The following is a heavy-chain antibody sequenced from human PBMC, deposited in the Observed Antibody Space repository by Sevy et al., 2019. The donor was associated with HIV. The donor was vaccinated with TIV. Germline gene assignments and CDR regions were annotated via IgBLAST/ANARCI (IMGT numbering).Heavy chain of an antibody. CDR3: TRYALTSRTWFDP. J-gene: IGHJ5*02. CDR2: LGSGGVTT. V-gene: IGHV3-23*01. D-gene: IGHD7-27*01. CDR1: GFSFSGSA. Sequence: GGSLRLSCAVSGFSFSGSAMTWVRQAPGKGLEWVSTLGSGGVTTYYADSVRGRFTISRDISKNTLFLQMNSLRADDTAVYYCTRYALTSRTWFDPWGQGTLVTVSS.